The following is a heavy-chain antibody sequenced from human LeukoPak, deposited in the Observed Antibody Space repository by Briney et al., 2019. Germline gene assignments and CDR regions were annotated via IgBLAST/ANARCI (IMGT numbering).Heavy chain of an antibody. J-gene: IGHJ4*02. CDR2: ISSSSSTI. CDR3: ARDRVSIAAAGTRNFDY. D-gene: IGHD6-13*01. CDR1: GFTFSSYS. Sequence: GGSLRLSCAASGFTFSSYSMNWVRQAPGKGLEWVSYISSSSSTIYYADSVKGRFTISRDNAKNSLYLQMNSLRAEDTAVYYCARDRVSIAAAGTRNFDYWGQGTLVTVSS. V-gene: IGHV3-48*01.